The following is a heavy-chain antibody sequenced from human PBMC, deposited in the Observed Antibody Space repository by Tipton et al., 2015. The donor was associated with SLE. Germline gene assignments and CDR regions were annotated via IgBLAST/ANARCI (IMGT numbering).Heavy chain of an antibody. CDR3: VRSIIGGILDF. CDR1: GGSISSSRFY. J-gene: IGHJ4*02. Sequence: TLSLTCTVSGGSISSSRFYWGWLRQPPGKGLEWIGYIYYSGSTNYNPSLKSRVTISLDMSKKQFSLRLSSVTAADTAVYYCVRSIIGGILDFWGQGTLVTVSS. D-gene: IGHD2-15*01. V-gene: IGHV4-61*05. CDR2: IYYSGST.